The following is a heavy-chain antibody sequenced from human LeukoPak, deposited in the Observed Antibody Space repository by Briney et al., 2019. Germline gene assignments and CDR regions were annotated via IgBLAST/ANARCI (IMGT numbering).Heavy chain of an antibody. CDR2: ISYSGNT. Sequence: PSQTLSLTCSVSGGSVSSNNHYWTWIRQPPGKGLEWIGYISYSGNTYYNPSLKSRIIISVDTSKNQFSLSLISVTAADTAVYYCARFEQWPSNDAFDIWGQGTMVTVSS. CDR3: ARFEQWPSNDAFDI. D-gene: IGHD6-19*01. V-gene: IGHV4-30-4*01. CDR1: GGSVSSNNHY. J-gene: IGHJ3*02.